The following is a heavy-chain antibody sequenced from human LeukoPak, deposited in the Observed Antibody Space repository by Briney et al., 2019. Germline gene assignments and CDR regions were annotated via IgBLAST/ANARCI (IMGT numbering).Heavy chain of an antibody. V-gene: IGHV1-69*05. J-gene: IGHJ5*02. CDR1: GGTFSSYA. CDR2: IIPIFGTA. D-gene: IGHD1-26*01. Sequence: ASVKVSCKASGGTFSSYAISWVRQAPGQGLEWMGGIIPIFGTANYAQKFQGRVTITRDTSASTAYMELSSLRSEDMAVYYCAREWGRVDAFDPWGQGTLVTVSS. CDR3: AREWGRVDAFDP.